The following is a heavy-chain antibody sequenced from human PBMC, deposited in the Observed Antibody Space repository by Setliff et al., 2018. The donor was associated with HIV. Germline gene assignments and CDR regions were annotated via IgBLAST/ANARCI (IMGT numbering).Heavy chain of an antibody. Sequence: ASMKVSCKASGYTFTTNDIIWVRQATGQGLEWMGWMNPKSGNTGYAQKFQGRVTMTRDTSIGKAYMELSSLRSDDTSVYYCARELKSSSGWYGYFYMDVWGKGTTVTVSS. D-gene: IGHD6-19*01. CDR1: GYTFTTND. V-gene: IGHV1-8*02. CDR2: MNPKSGNT. CDR3: ARELKSSSGWYGYFYMDV. J-gene: IGHJ6*03.